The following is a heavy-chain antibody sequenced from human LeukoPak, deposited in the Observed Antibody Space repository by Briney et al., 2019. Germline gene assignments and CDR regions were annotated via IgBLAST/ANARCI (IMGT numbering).Heavy chain of an antibody. V-gene: IGHV3-30*02. CDR1: GFTFSSTG. D-gene: IGHD6-19*01. J-gene: IGHJ4*02. CDR2: IRYDGNNK. CDR3: ARANVAGLHYFDY. Sequence: GGSLRLSCTASGFTFSSTGMHWVRQAPGKGLEWVSYIRYDGNNKYYGDSVKGRLTVSRDNAKNSLFLQMNSLRAEDTAVYYCARANVAGLHYFDYWGQGTLVTVSS.